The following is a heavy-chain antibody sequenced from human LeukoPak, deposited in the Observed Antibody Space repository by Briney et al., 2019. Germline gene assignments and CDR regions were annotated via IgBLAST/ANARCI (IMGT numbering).Heavy chain of an antibody. D-gene: IGHD3-9*01. CDR2: IRYDGSNK. Sequence: PGGSLRLSCAASGFTFSTYGMHWVRQAPGKGLEWVAFIRYDGSNKYYADSVKGRFTISRDNSKNTLYLQMNSLRAEDTAVYYCAKDSSLTGYYNDGWFDPWGQGTLVTVSS. CDR1: GFTFSTYG. J-gene: IGHJ5*02. CDR3: AKDSSLTGYYNDGWFDP. V-gene: IGHV3-30*02.